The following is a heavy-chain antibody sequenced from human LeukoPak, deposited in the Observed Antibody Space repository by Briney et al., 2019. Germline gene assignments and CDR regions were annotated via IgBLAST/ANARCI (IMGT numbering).Heavy chain of an antibody. CDR1: GYTFTTYA. Sequence: ASVKVSCKASGYTFTTYAMNWVRQAPGQGLQWVGWINTDTGNPTYAQGFTGRFVFSLDTSVSTAYLQISSLKAEDTAVYYCARLQDYYDSSGAGGDYWGQGTLVTVSS. CDR2: INTDTGNP. V-gene: IGHV7-4-1*02. CDR3: ARLQDYYDSSGAGGDY. D-gene: IGHD3-22*01. J-gene: IGHJ4*02.